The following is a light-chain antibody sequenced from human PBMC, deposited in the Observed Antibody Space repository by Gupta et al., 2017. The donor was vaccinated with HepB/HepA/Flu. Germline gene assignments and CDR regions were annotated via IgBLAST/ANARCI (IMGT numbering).Light chain of an antibody. CDR3: QQSYRTPPT. CDR1: QSISSY. J-gene: IGKJ1*01. CDR2: AAS. V-gene: IGKV1-39*01. Sequence: DIQMTQSPSSLSASVGDRVTITCRASQSISSYLNWYQQKPGKAPKLLNKAASSLQSGVQSMISSSGSGKDFTLTISSLKPEDCATYYCQQSYRTPPTFGRGTKVEIK.